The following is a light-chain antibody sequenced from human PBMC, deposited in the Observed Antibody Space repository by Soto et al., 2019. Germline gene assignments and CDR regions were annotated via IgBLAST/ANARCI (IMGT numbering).Light chain of an antibody. J-gene: IGKJ4*01. V-gene: IGKV3-15*01. CDR3: QQYNVWPLT. CDR2: VAS. CDR1: QSVSSD. Sequence: EIVMTQSPATLSVSPGARATLSCRASQSVSSDLAWYQQKPGQTPTLLIYVASTRATGIPARFSGSGSGTEFTLTISSLQSEDFAVYYCQQYNVWPLTFGGGTKVEFK.